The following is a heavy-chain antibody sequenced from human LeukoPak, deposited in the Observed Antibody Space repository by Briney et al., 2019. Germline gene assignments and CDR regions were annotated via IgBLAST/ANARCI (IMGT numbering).Heavy chain of an antibody. Sequence: GGSLRLSCAASGFTFSSYAMSWVRQAPGKGLERVSAISGSGGSTYYADSVKGRFTISRDNSKNTLYLQMGSLRAEDMAVYYCARVGQLLPDYWGQGTLVTVSS. D-gene: IGHD2-2*01. CDR2: ISGSGGST. J-gene: IGHJ4*02. CDR3: ARVGQLLPDY. V-gene: IGHV3-23*01. CDR1: GFTFSSYA.